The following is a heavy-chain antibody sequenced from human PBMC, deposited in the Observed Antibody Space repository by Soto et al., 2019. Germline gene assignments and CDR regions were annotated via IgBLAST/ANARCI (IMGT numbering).Heavy chain of an antibody. CDR3: ARDALPFGGSCYFDY. CDR2: IYYSGST. CDR1: GGSVSSGSYY. D-gene: IGHD2-15*01. Sequence: QVQLQESGPGLVKPSETLSLTCTVSGGSVSSGSYYWSWIRQPPGKGLEWIGYIYYSGSTNYNPSLKSRVTISVDTSKNQFSLKLSSVTAADTAVYYCARDALPFGGSCYFDYWGQGTLVTVSS. J-gene: IGHJ4*02. V-gene: IGHV4-61*01.